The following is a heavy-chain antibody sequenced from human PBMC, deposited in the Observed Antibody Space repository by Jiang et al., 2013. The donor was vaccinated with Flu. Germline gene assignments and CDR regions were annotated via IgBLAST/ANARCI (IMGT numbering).Heavy chain of an antibody. CDR2: IYYSGST. CDR3: ARLTTPYSSGWYYFDY. J-gene: IGHJ4*02. Sequence: EWIGYIYYSGSTYYNPSLKSRVTISVDTSKNQFSLKLSSVTAADTAVYYCARLTTPYSSGWYYFDYWGQGTLVTVSS. D-gene: IGHD6-19*01. V-gene: IGHV4-30-4*01.